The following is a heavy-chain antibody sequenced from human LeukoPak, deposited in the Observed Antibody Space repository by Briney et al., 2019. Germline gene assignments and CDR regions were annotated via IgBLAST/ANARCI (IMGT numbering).Heavy chain of an antibody. CDR3: ARVAGSRLDY. V-gene: IGHV3-33*01. J-gene: IGHJ4*02. Sequence: GGSLRLSCAASGFIFSSYGIHWVRQAPGQGLEWVAVIWYDGSKEYYSDSVKGRFTVSRDNSKNTAYLQMNSLRAEDTAVYYCARVAGSRLDYWGPGALVTVSP. D-gene: IGHD6-13*01. CDR1: GFIFSSYG. CDR2: IWYDGSKE.